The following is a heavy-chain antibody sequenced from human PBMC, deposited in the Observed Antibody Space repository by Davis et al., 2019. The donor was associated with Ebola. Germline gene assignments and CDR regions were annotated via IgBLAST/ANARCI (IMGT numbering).Heavy chain of an antibody. J-gene: IGHJ6*02. CDR3: ARDSYSSSSGDIWYYYYGMDV. CDR2: ISYDGSNK. V-gene: IGHV3-30-3*01. CDR1: GFTFSSYA. D-gene: IGHD6-6*01. Sequence: GGSLRLSCAASGFTFSSYAMHWVRQAPGKGLEWVAVISYDGSNKYYADSVKGRFTISRDNSKNTLYLQMNSLRAEDTAVYYCARDSYSSSSGDIWYYYYGMDVWGQGTTVTVSS.